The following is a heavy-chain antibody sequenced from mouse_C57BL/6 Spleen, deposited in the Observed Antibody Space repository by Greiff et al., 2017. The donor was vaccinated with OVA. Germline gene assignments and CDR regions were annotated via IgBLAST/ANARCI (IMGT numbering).Heavy chain of an antibody. CDR3: ARERDAMDY. Sequence: QVQPQQSGPELVKPGASVKISCKASGYAFSSSWMNWVKPRPGKGLEWIGRIYPGDGDTNYNGKFKGTATLTADKSSSTAYMQRSSLTAEDAAVYFGARERDAMDYWGQGTSVTVSS. V-gene: IGHV1-82*01. CDR1: GYAFSSSW. J-gene: IGHJ4*01. CDR2: IYPGDGDT.